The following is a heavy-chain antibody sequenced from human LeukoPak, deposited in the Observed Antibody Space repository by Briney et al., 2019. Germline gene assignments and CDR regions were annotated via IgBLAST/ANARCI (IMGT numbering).Heavy chain of an antibody. CDR2: IYYSGST. V-gene: IGHV4-31*03. Sequence: PSETLSLTCTVSGVSMNSSGYYWRWIRQHPGKGLEWSGYIYYSGSTHYHPSLKSRLTISVDTSKNQFSLTLSSVTAPDTGVHYCARDEGGNNYFDPWGQGTLVTVSS. D-gene: IGHD1-26*01. CDR1: GVSMNSSGYY. CDR3: ARDEGGNNYFDP. J-gene: IGHJ5*02.